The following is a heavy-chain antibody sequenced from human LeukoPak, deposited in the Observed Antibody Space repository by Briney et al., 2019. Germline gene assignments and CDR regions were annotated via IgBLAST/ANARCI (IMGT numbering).Heavy chain of an antibody. CDR1: GFTFSNYA. J-gene: IGHJ4*02. CDR2: ISSSSSYI. Sequence: GGSLRLSCVVSGFTFSNYAMTWVRQAPGKGLEWVSSISSSSSYIYYADSVKGRFTISRDNAKNSLYLQMNSLRAEDTAVYYCASTYSYDFDYWGQGTLVTVSS. D-gene: IGHD5-18*01. V-gene: IGHV3-21*01. CDR3: ASTYSYDFDY.